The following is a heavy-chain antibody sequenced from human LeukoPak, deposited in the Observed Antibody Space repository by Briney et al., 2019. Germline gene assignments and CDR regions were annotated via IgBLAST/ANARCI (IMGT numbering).Heavy chain of an antibody. V-gene: IGHV1-18*01. J-gene: IGHJ4*02. CDR2: ISAYNGNT. D-gene: IGHD3-22*01. Sequence: ASVKVSCKASGYTFTSYGISWVRQAPGQGLEWMGWISAYNGNTNYAQKLQGRVTMTTDTSTSTAYMELRSLRSDDTAVYYCARDDYYDSSGPEHFDYWGQGTLVTVSS. CDR1: GYTFTSYG. CDR3: ARDDYYDSSGPEHFDY.